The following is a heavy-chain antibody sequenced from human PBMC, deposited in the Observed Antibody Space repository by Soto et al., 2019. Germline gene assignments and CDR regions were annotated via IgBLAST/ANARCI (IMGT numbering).Heavy chain of an antibody. CDR1: GGSISSGDYY. CDR3: ARVRYYDSSGYPLDY. J-gene: IGHJ4*02. V-gene: IGHV4-30-4*01. CDR2: IYYSGST. D-gene: IGHD3-22*01. Sequence: PSETLSLTCTVSGGSISSGDYYWSWIRQPPGKDLEWIGYIYYSGSTYYNPSLKSRVTISVDTSKNQFSLKLSSVTAADTAVYYCARVRYYDSSGYPLDYWGQGTLVTVSS.